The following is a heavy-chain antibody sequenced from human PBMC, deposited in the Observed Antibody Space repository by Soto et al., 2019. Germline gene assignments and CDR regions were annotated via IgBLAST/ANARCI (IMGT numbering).Heavy chain of an antibody. V-gene: IGHV4-59*01. Sequence: SETLSLTCTVSGGSISSYYWSWIRQPPGKGLEWIGYIYYSGSTNYNPSLKSRVTISVDTSKNQFSLKLSSVTAADTAVYYCARESGGERFDAFDIWGQGTMVTVSS. J-gene: IGHJ3*02. CDR3: ARESGGERFDAFDI. CDR1: GGSISSYY. CDR2: IYYSGST. D-gene: IGHD3-10*01.